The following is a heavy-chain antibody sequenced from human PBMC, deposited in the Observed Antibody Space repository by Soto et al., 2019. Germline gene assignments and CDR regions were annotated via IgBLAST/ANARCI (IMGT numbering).Heavy chain of an antibody. CDR1: GLTFSSYG. J-gene: IGHJ6*02. D-gene: IGHD3-10*01. CDR3: ARAYYSSGSFYFPMDV. Sequence: GGSLRLSCVASGLTFSSYGMTWVRQAPGKGLGWVSGISGSTGDTFYADSVKGRSTISRDNSKSTLYLQVDSLRIDDTAVYYCARAYYSSGSFYFPMDVWGQGTTVTVSS. V-gene: IGHV3-23*01. CDR2: ISGSTGDT.